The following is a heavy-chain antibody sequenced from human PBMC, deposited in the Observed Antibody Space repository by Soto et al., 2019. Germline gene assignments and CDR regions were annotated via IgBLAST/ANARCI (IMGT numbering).Heavy chain of an antibody. CDR3: ARVRDGHSSGRFDY. J-gene: IGHJ4*02. CDR1: GFTFSSYS. Sequence: GGSLRLSCAASGFTFSSYSMNWVRQAPGKGLEWVSSISSSSSYIYYADSVKGRFTISRDNAKNSLYLQMNSLRAEDTAVYYCARVRDGHSSGRFDYWGQGTLVTVSS. D-gene: IGHD6-19*01. V-gene: IGHV3-21*01. CDR2: ISSSSSYI.